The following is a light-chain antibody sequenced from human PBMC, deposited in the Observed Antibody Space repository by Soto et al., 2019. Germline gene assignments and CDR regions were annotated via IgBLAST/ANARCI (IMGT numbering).Light chain of an antibody. CDR2: LAS. CDR3: QQSYNTPCT. CDR1: QAVNTR. V-gene: IGKV3D-11*01. Sequence: EIVLTQSPATLSSFPGDRVTLSCRASQAVNTRLAWYQHKPGQAPRLLIYLASNRAAGVPARFSGSGSGTDFTLTISDVEPEDFATYYCQQSYNTPCTFGQGTKLEIK. J-gene: IGKJ2*02.